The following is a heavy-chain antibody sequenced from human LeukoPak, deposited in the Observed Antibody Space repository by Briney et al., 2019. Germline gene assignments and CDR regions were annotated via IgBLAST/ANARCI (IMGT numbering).Heavy chain of an antibody. CDR3: ARVLRYFDWPGDWFDP. Sequence: PGESLKISCKGSGYSFTSYWIGWVRQMPGKGLEWMGIIYAGDSDTRYSPSFQGQVTISADKSISTAYLQWSSLKASDAAMYYCARVLRYFDWPGDWFDPWGQGTPVTVSS. CDR2: IYAGDSDT. J-gene: IGHJ5*02. CDR1: GYSFTSYW. V-gene: IGHV5-51*01. D-gene: IGHD3-9*01.